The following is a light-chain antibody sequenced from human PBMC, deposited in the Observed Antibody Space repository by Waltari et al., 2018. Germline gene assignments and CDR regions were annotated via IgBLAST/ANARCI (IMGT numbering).Light chain of an antibody. V-gene: IGKV3-20*01. CDR3: QQYGGSPNT. CDR1: QSVASPY. Sequence: EIVLTQPPDTLSFSPGERATLSCRASQSVASPYLAWYQQKPGQSPMLLIYGASSRATGIPDRFSGSGSGTDFTLTITRLEPEDFAVYYCQQYGGSPNTFGQGTKLEI. CDR2: GAS. J-gene: IGKJ2*01.